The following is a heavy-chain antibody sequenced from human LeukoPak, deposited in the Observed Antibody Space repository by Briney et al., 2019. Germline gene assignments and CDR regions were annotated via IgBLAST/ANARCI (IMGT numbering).Heavy chain of an antibody. Sequence: GGSLRLSCAASGFTFDDYSMYWVRQGPGKGLEWVAGISWNSGNIGYADSVKGRFTISRDNANNSLFLLMKNVRAEDTALYYCVKDTYAEGSGYDSWGQGTLVTVSS. CDR2: ISWNSGNI. V-gene: IGHV3-9*01. CDR3: VKDTYAEGSGYDS. D-gene: IGHD3-22*01. CDR1: GFTFDDYS. J-gene: IGHJ4*02.